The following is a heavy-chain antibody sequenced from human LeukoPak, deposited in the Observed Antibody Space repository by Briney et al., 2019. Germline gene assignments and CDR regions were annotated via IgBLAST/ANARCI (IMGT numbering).Heavy chain of an antibody. J-gene: IGHJ4*02. CDR2: INHSGST. V-gene: IGHV4-34*01. CDR1: GGSFSGYY. CDR3: ASSSSGYYTYDY. Sequence: SETLSLTCAVYGGSFSGYYWSWIRQPPGKGLEWLGEINHSGSTNYSPSLKSRVIISIDTSKNQFSLRLSSVTAADTAVYYCASSSSGYYTYDYWGQGTLVTVSS. D-gene: IGHD3-3*01.